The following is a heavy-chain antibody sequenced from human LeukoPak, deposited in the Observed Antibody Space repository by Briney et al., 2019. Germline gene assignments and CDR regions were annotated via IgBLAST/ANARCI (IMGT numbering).Heavy chain of an antibody. V-gene: IGHV3-23*01. CDR2: ISGSGGST. CDR3: ATDLVDLGNVDY. CDR1: GFTLCSYA. Sequence: GGSLRLSCAASGFTLCSYAVSWVRQAPGKGLEWVSAISGSGGSTYYADPVKGRFTISRDNSKNTLYVQMNSLRAEDTAVYYCATDLVDLGNVDYWGQGTLVTVSS. J-gene: IGHJ4*02. D-gene: IGHD7-27*01.